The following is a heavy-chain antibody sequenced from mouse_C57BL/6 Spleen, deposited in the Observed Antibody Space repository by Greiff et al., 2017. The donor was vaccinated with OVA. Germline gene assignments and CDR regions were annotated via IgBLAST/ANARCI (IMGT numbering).Heavy chain of an antibody. CDR2: IYPGSGST. Sequence: QVQLQQPGAELVKPGASVKMSCKASGYTFTSYWITWVKQRPGHGLEWIGDIYPGSGSTNYNEKFKGKATLTVDPSSSTAYMQLSSLTSEDSAVYYCARWRDYYGSSPAFAYWGQGTLVTVSA. V-gene: IGHV1-55*01. J-gene: IGHJ3*01. CDR1: GYTFTSYW. D-gene: IGHD1-1*01. CDR3: ARWRDYYGSSPAFAY.